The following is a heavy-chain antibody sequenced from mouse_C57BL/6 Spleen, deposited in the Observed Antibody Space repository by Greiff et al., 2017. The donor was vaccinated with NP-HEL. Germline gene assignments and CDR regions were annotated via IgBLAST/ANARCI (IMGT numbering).Heavy chain of an antibody. D-gene: IGHD1-1*01. V-gene: IGHV1-55*01. CDR2: IYPGSGST. J-gene: IGHJ2*01. Sequence: VQLQQPGAELVKPGASVKMSCKASGYTFTSYWITWVKQRPGQGLEWIGDIYPGSGSTNYNEKFKSKATLTVDTSSSTAYMQLSSLTSEDSAVYYCASPYYYGSSGTGYDFDYWGQGTTLTVSS. CDR3: ASPYYYGSSGTGYDFDY. CDR1: GYTFTSYW.